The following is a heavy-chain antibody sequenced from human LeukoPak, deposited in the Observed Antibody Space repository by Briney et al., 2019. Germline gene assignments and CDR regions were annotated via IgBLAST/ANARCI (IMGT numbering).Heavy chain of an antibody. V-gene: IGHV1-2*04. CDR2: INPNSGGT. D-gene: IGHD3-3*01. J-gene: IGHJ4*02. CDR3: ARSDYDFWSGFDY. Sequence: GASVKVSCKASGYTFTGYYMHWVRQAPGQGLEWMGWINPNSGGTNYAQKFQGWVTMTRDTSISTAYMELSRLRSDDTAVYYCARSDYDFWSGFDYWGQGTLVTVSS. CDR1: GYTFTGYY.